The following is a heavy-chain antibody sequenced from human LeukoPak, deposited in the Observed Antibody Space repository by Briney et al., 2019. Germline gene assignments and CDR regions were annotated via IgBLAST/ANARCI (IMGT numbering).Heavy chain of an antibody. V-gene: IGHV3-23*01. D-gene: IGHD6-19*01. CDR2: ISGGGGST. J-gene: IGHJ4*02. CDR1: GITFSSYA. Sequence: GGSLRLSCAASGITFSSYAMSWVRQAPGKGLEWVSAISGGGGSTYYADSVKGRFTISRDNSKNTLYLQMNSLRAEDTAVYYCAKAEAGTKFDYWGQGTLVTVSS. CDR3: AKAEAGTKFDY.